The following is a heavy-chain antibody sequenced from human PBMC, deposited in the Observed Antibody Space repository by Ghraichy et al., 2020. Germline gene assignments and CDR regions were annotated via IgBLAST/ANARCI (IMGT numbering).Heavy chain of an antibody. Sequence: GGSLRLSCAASGFTFSGSAMHWVRQASGKGLEWVGRIRSKANSYATAYAASVKGRFTISRDDSKNTAYLQMNSLKTEDTAVYYCLPSMVRVSWGQGTLVTVSS. J-gene: IGHJ5*02. CDR1: GFTFSGSA. D-gene: IGHD3-10*01. CDR2: IRSKANSYAT. V-gene: IGHV3-73*01. CDR3: LPSMVRVS.